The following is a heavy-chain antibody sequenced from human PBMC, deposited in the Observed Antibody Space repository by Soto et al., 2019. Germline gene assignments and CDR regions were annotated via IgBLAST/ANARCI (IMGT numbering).Heavy chain of an antibody. D-gene: IGHD1-26*01. J-gene: IGHJ4*02. CDR3: ARGVGSSPPRY. CDR2: IYASGSP. Sequence: SETLSLTCTISGGSISVYYWSWVRQPPGHELEWIGYIYASGSPYYNPSLRSRVTISADTSKNQISLKLTSPTAAEPAVYYCARGVGSSPPRYWGRGTLVTVSS. V-gene: IGHV4-59*01. CDR1: GGSISVYY.